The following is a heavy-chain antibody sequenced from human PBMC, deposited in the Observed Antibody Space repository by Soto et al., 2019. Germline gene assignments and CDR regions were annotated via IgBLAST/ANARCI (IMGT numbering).Heavy chain of an antibody. CDR2: MSYDGRNK. CDR3: AKVKGIAAGWGMDV. Sequence: PEGSLRLSCVASGFTFSSFAMHWVRQAPGKGLEWVAVMSYDGRNKNYADSVKGRVTISRDNSKNTLYLQMNSLRAEDTAVYYCAKVKGIAAGWGMDVWGQGTAVTVSS. V-gene: IGHV3-30*04. CDR1: GFTFSSFA. D-gene: IGHD6-13*01. J-gene: IGHJ6*02.